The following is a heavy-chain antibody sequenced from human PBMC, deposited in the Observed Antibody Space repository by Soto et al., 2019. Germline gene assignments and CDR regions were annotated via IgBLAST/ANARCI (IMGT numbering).Heavy chain of an antibody. Sequence: SETLSLTCTVSGGSVSSGSYYWSWIRQHPGRGLEWIGYIYYTGNTYYNPSLKSRLAISVDTSKNQFSLKLTSVIAADTAVYYCARVIMIFGVANLGSYFDYWGQGTRVTVLL. D-gene: IGHD3-3*01. J-gene: IGHJ4*02. CDR3: ARVIMIFGVANLGSYFDY. CDR1: GGSVSSGSYY. V-gene: IGHV4-31*03. CDR2: IYYTGNT.